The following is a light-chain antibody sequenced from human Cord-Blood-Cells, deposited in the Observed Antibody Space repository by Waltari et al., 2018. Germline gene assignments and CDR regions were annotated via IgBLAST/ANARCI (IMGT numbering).Light chain of an antibody. CDR3: QQSYSTPIT. CDR2: AAS. CDR1: QSISSY. V-gene: IGKV1-39*01. Sequence: DIQMTQSPSSLSASVGYRVTITCRASQSISSYLNWYQQKPGKAPKLLIYAASSLQSGVPSMFSGSGSGTDFTLTISSLQPENFATYYCQQSYSTPITFGQGTRLEIK. J-gene: IGKJ5*01.